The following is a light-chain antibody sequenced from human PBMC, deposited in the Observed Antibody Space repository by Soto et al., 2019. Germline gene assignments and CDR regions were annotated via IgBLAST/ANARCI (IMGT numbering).Light chain of an antibody. V-gene: IGKV1-39*01. CDR3: QQSYSTPWT. CDR2: AAS. Sequence: DIQMTQSPSSLSASVGDRVTITCRASQSIRSYLNWYQQKPGKAPKLLIYAASSLQSGVRSRFSGSGSGTDFTLTIGSLQPEDFATYYCQQSYSTPWTFGQGTKVEI. CDR1: QSIRSY. J-gene: IGKJ1*01.